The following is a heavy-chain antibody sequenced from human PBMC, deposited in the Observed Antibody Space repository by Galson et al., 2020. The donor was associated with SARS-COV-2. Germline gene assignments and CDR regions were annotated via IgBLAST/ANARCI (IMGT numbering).Heavy chain of an antibody. CDR1: GGTFSSYA. J-gene: IGHJ6*03. Sequence: SVKVSCKASGGTFSSYAISWVRQAPGQGLEWMGGIIPILGIANYAQKFQGRVTITADKSTSTAYMELSSLRSEDTAVYYCARAEYYYDSSGYYGYYYYYMDVWGKGTTVTVSS. V-gene: IGHV1-69*10. D-gene: IGHD3-22*01. CDR3: ARAEYYYDSSGYYGYYYYYMDV. CDR2: IIPILGIA.